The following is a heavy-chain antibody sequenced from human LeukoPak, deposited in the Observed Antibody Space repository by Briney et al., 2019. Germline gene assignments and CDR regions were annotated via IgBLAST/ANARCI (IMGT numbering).Heavy chain of an antibody. CDR2: FDPEDGET. CDR1: GYTLTELS. D-gene: IGHD2-2*01. J-gene: IGHJ4*02. CDR3: ARVSVVVVPAAIPFDY. Sequence: ASVKVSCKVSGYTLTELSMHWVRQAPGKGLEWMGGFDPEDGETIYAQKFQGRVTMTEDTSTDAAYMELSRLRSDDTAVYYCARVSVVVVPAAIPFDYWGQGTLVTVSS. V-gene: IGHV1-24*01.